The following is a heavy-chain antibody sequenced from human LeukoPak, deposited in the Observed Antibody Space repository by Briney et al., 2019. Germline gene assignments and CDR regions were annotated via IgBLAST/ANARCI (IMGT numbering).Heavy chain of an antibody. CDR2: INPSGGST. J-gene: IGHJ5*02. D-gene: IGHD3-3*01. V-gene: IGHV1-46*01. Sequence: ASVKVSCKASGYTFTSYGISWVRQAPGQGLEWMGIINPSGGSTSYAQKFQGRVTMTRDMSTSTVYMELSSLRSEDTAVYYCARGCSDFWSGYYFGRSPYNWFDPWGQGTLVTVSS. CDR3: ARGCSDFWSGYYFGRSPYNWFDP. CDR1: GYTFTSYG.